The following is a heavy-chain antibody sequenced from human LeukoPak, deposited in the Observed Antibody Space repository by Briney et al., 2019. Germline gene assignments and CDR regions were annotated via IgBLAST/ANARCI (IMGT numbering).Heavy chain of an antibody. D-gene: IGHD2-2*01. J-gene: IGHJ4*02. CDR1: GFPFSSYA. CDR2: ISDSGGST. CDR3: AKDFLTVPAGWDY. Sequence: PGGSLRLSCSASGFPFSSYAMHWVHQAPGKGLEYVSAISDSGGSTYYADSVKGRFTISRDNSKNTLYLQMSSLRAEDTAVYYCAKDFLTVPAGWDYWGQGTLVTVSS. V-gene: IGHV3-64D*09.